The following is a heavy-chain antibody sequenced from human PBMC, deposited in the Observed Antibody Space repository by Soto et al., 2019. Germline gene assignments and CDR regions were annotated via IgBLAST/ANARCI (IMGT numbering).Heavy chain of an antibody. CDR1: GGSFSGYY. CDR3: ARDMVRGLGAFDI. Sequence: QVQLQQWGAGLLKPSETLSLTCAVHGGSFSGYYWSWIRQPPGKGLEWIGEINHSGSTNYNPSLKSRVTISVDTSKNQFSLKLSSVTAADTAVYYCARDMVRGLGAFDIWGQGTMVTVSS. J-gene: IGHJ3*02. V-gene: IGHV4-34*01. D-gene: IGHD3-10*01. CDR2: INHSGST.